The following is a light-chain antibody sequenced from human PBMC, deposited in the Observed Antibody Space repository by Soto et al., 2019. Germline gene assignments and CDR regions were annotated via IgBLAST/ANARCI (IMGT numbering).Light chain of an antibody. J-gene: IGKJ4*01. CDR2: DAS. V-gene: IGKV3D-15*01. CDR3: QQYNNWPLT. CDR1: QSVDND. Sequence: EIVMTQSPATLSLSPGDRATLSCRGSQSVDNDLAWYQQKPGQPPRLLIYDASTRATGIPARFSGSQSGTEFTLTISSLLSEDFAVYSCQQYNNWPLTFGGGTKVEIK.